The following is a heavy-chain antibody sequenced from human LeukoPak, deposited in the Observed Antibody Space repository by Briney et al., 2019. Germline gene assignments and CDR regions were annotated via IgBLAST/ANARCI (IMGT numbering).Heavy chain of an antibody. V-gene: IGHV3-53*01. J-gene: IGHJ4*02. CDR3: ARAGFPIFGVVMFPYFDY. D-gene: IGHD3-3*01. Sequence: PGGSLRLSCAASGFTVSSNYMNWVRQAPGKGLEWVSVIYSGGSTYYADSVKGRFTISRDNSKNMLYLQMNSLRAEDTAVYYCARAGFPIFGVVMFPYFDYWGQGTLVTVSS. CDR1: GFTVSSNY. CDR2: IYSGGST.